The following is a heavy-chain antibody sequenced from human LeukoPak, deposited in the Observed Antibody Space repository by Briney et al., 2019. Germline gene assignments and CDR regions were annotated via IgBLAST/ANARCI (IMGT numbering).Heavy chain of an antibody. J-gene: IGHJ4*02. CDR1: GYTFTSYY. Sequence: ASVKVSCKASGYTFTSYYMHWVRQAPGQGLEWMGIINPSGGSTNYAQKFQGRVTMTTDTSTSTAYMELRSLRSDDTAVYYCARGTQYSNYCDYWGQGTLVTVSS. D-gene: IGHD4-11*01. CDR2: INPSGGST. CDR3: ARGTQYSNYCDY. V-gene: IGHV1-46*01.